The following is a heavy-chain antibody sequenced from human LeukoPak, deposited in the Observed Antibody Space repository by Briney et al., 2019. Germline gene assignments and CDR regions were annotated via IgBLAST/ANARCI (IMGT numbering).Heavy chain of an antibody. CDR3: VRGGSCSAAGCLYLPFEF. J-gene: IGHJ4*02. CDR1: GFAFSNYG. D-gene: IGHD2-15*01. CDR2: ISNASNAI. Sequence: GGSLRLSCGVSGFAFSNYGMNWVRQTPGKGRECVSYISNASNAIYYADSVRGRFTSSRDNAKKSLYLQLNSLRAEDTAVYYCVRGGSCSAAGCLYLPFEFWGQGTLVTVSS. V-gene: IGHV3-48*01.